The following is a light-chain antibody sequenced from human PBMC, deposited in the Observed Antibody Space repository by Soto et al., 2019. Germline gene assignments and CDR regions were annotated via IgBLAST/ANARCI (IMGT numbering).Light chain of an antibody. CDR1: SSNIGSST. V-gene: IGLV1-44*01. CDR3: VAWDDSLNGPV. J-gene: IGLJ3*02. Sequence: QSVLTQPPSASGTPGQRVTISCSGSSSNIGSSTVSWYQQLPGTAPKLLIYSNDHRPSGVPDRFSGSRSGTSASLAISGLQSEDEADYYCVAWDDSLNGPVFGGGTKLTVL. CDR2: SND.